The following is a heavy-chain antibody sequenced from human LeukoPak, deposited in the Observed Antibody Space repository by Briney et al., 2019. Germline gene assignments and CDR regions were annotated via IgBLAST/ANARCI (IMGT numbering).Heavy chain of an antibody. CDR1: GFTFSTYF. D-gene: IGHD3-16*01. V-gene: IGHV3-7*01. Sequence: QPGGSLRLSCAASGFTFSTYFISWVRQAPGKGLEWVANIKQDGSEKNYVDSVKGRFTISRDNAKNSLYLQMNSLRAEDTAVYYCAREEYNSIWGSYPDYWGQGTLVTVSS. CDR3: AREEYNSIWGSYPDY. CDR2: IKQDGSEK. J-gene: IGHJ4*02.